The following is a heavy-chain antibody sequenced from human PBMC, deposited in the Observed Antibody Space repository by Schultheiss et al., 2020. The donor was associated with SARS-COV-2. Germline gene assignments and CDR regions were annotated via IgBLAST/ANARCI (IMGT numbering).Heavy chain of an antibody. J-gene: IGHJ3*02. CDR3: ARDTFGDTMIVDTQAHAFDI. V-gene: IGHV4-34*09. D-gene: IGHD3-22*01. CDR2: IYYSGST. CDR1: GGSFIGYY. Sequence: SETLSLTCAVYGGSFIGYYWSWIRQPPGKGLEWIGSIYYSGSTYYNPSLKSRVTISVDTSKNQFSLKLSSVTAADTAVYYCARDTFGDTMIVDTQAHAFDIWGQGTMVTVSS.